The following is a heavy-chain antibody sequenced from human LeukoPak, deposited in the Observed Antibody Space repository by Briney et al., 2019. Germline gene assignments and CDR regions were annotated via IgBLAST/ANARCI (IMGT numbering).Heavy chain of an antibody. CDR1: GFTFSTYG. D-gene: IGHD3-10*01. V-gene: IGHV3-30*18. Sequence: GGSLRLSCAASGFTFSTYGMHWVRQAPGKGLEWVAVISYDGSDKYYADSVKGRFTISRDNSRNTLSLHMNGLRDEDTAVYYCSKGYPYGSGPIESWGQGTLVSVSS. J-gene: IGHJ4*02. CDR2: ISYDGSDK. CDR3: SKGYPYGSGPIES.